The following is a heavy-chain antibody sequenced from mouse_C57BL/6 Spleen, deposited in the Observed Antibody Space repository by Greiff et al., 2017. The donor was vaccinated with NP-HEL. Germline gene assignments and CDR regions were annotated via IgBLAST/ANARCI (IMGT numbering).Heavy chain of an antibody. CDR1: GFTFSSYG. Sequence: EVQGVESGGDLVKPGGSLKLSCAASGFTFSSYGMSWVRQTPDKRLEWVATISSGGSYTYYPDSVKGRFTISRDNAKNTLYLQMSSLKSEDTAMYYCARLRDGNYFYAMDYWGQGTSVTVSS. D-gene: IGHD2-1*01. CDR2: ISSGGSYT. J-gene: IGHJ4*01. CDR3: ARLRDGNYFYAMDY. V-gene: IGHV5-6*01.